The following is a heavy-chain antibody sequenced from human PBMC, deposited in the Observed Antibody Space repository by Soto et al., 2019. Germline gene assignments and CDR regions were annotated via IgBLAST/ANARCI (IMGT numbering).Heavy chain of an antibody. CDR1: GYTFTSYG. Sequence: ASVKVSCKASGYTFTSYGISWVRQAPGQGLEWMGWISAYNGNTNYAQKHQGRVTMTTDTSTSTAYMELRSLRSDDTAVYYCARGNRGYSGYDSYYFDYRGQGTLVTVSS. CDR2: ISAYNGNT. D-gene: IGHD5-12*01. J-gene: IGHJ4*02. CDR3: ARGNRGYSGYDSYYFDY. V-gene: IGHV1-18*01.